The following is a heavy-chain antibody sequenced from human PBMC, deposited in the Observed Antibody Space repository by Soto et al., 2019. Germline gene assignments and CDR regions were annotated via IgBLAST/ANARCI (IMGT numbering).Heavy chain of an antibody. CDR3: ARGIVVVVAAHYYYMDV. CDR1: GYTFTSYG. V-gene: IGHV1-18*01. Sequence: ASVKVSCKASGYTFTSYGISWVRQAPGQGLEWMGWISAYIGNTNYAQKLQGRVTMTADESTSTAYMELSSLRSDDTAVYYCARGIVVVVAAHYYYMDVWGKGTTVTVSS. J-gene: IGHJ6*03. D-gene: IGHD2-15*01. CDR2: ISAYIGNT.